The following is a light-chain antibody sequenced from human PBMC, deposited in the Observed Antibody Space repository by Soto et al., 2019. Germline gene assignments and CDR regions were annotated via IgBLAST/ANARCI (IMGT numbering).Light chain of an antibody. CDR3: QQYNSYWT. V-gene: IGKV1-5*03. Sequence: DIQMTQSPTTLSPSLGDSVTITCRASQSISSWLAWYQQKPGKAPKLLIYKASTLKSGVPSRFSGSGSGTDFTLTISSLQPDDFAIYYCQQYNSYWTFGQGTKVDIK. CDR1: QSISSW. J-gene: IGKJ1*01. CDR2: KAS.